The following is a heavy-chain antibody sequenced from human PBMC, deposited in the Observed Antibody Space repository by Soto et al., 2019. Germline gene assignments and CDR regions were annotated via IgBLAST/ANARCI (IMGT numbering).Heavy chain of an antibody. D-gene: IGHD2-2*01. CDR3: AKDRSSTSCYAFAY. Sequence: PGGSLRLSCAASGFTFRNYAMSWARQAPGKELEWVSAISGSGGTTHYADSVKGRFTISRDNSKNTLYLQMNSLRVEDTAVYYCAKDRSSTSCYAFAYWGQGSLVTVSS. CDR2: ISGSGGTT. J-gene: IGHJ4*02. V-gene: IGHV3-23*01. CDR1: GFTFRNYA.